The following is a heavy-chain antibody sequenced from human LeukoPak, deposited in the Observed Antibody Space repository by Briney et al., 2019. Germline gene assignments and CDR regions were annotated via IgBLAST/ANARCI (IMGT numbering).Heavy chain of an antibody. J-gene: IGHJ4*02. CDR3: AKDGSSLDY. D-gene: IGHD6-13*01. V-gene: IGHV3-30*18. Sequence: GGSLRLSCAASGFTFSSYGMHWDRQAPGKGLEWVAVISYDGSNKYYADSVKGRFTISRDNSKNTLYLQMNSLRAEDTAVYYCAKDGSSLDYWGQGTLVTVSS. CDR2: ISYDGSNK. CDR1: GFTFSSYG.